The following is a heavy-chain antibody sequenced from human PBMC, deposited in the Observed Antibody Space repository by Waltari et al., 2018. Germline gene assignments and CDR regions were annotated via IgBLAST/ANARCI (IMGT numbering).Heavy chain of an antibody. CDR3: ARDPHYSNFDY. J-gene: IGHJ4*02. CDR2: IKGDGSQK. CDR1: GFTFGTYW. V-gene: IGHV3-7*01. Sequence: EVHRLESGGGWFKPGGPLSPPCEASGFTFGTYWMTWVRQAPGKGLEWLANIKGDGSQKNYVDSVKGRFTISRDTANNSLYLQMNSLRAEDTAVYYCARDPHYSNFDYWGQGTLVTVSS. D-gene: IGHD4-4*01.